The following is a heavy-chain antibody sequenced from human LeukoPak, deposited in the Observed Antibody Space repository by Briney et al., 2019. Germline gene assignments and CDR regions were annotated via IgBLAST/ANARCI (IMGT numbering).Heavy chain of an antibody. CDR2: ISGSGGST. V-gene: IGHV3-23*01. CDR3: AKDVVGAINYFDY. J-gene: IGHJ4*02. CDR1: GFTFSSNA. Sequence: PGGSLRLSCEASGFTFSSNAKSWVRQAPGKGLEWVSGISGSGGSTYYAGSVKGRFTISRDSSKNTLYLQMNSLRAEDTAVYYCAKDVVGAINYFDYWGQGTLVTVSS. D-gene: IGHD1-26*01.